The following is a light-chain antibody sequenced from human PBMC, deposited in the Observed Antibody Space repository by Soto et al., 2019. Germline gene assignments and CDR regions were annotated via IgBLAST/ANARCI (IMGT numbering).Light chain of an antibody. Sequence: DIQMTQSPSSLSASVGDRVTITCQASQDISNYLNWYQQKPGKAPKLLIYDASNLETGVPSRFSGSGSGTDFTFTISSLQPEDFAVYYCQQYNNWPPGKFGQGTKVDIK. V-gene: IGKV1-33*01. J-gene: IGKJ1*01. CDR2: DAS. CDR3: QQYNNWPPGK. CDR1: QDISNY.